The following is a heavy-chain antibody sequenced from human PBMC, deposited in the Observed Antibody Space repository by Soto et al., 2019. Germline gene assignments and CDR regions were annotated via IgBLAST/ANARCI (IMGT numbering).Heavy chain of an antibody. CDR3: ARDTPPTDY. V-gene: IGHV1-18*01. J-gene: IGHJ4*02. Sequence: QVQLVQSGAEVKKPGASVKVSCKTSGYTFTSYHISWVRQAPGQGLEWMGWISAYNTNTNYAQKIQGRGTMTTDTLTSTAYMALRSLRSDDTAVYYCARDTPPTDYWGQGTLVTVSS. CDR2: ISAYNTNT. CDR1: GYTFTSYH.